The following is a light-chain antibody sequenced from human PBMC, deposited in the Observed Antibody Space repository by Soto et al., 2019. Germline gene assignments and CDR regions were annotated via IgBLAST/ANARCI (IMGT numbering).Light chain of an antibody. J-gene: IGKJ1*01. Sequence: EIVMTQSPATLSVSPGERATLSCRASQSVSSNLAWYQQKPGQAPMLLIYGASTRATCIPARFSGSGSGTEFTLTISSLQSEDFAVYYCQQYNNWPRTFGQGTKVDIK. CDR3: QQYNNWPRT. V-gene: IGKV3-15*01. CDR2: GAS. CDR1: QSVSSN.